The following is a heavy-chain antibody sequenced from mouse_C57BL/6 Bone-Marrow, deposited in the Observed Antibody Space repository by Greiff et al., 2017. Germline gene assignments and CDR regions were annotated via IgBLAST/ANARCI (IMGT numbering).Heavy chain of an antibody. CDR3: ARLHDSSFCYALAY. V-gene: IGHV1-64*01. CDR1: GYTFTSYG. Sequence: QVQLQEPGAGRVKPGASLKLSCKASGYTFTSYGMHWVQQGPEQGLEWIGRIHPNSGSTNYNETFKSKTTLTVDKSSSTAYMQLSSLTSEESAGYCCARLHDSSFCYALAYGGWGNSIPVSS. J-gene: IGHJ4*01. CDR2: IHPNSGST. D-gene: IGHD3-2*01.